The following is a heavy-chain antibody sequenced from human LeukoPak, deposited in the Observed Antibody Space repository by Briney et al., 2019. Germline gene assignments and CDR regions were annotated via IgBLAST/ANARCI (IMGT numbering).Heavy chain of an antibody. CDR1: GGSISSGSYY. Sequence: PSQTLSLTCTVSGGSISSGSYYWSWIRQPAGKGLEWTGRIYTSGGTNYNPSLKSRVTISVDTSKNQFSLKLSSVTAADTAVYYCARDRAPRPFWWFDPWGQGTLVTVSS. V-gene: IGHV4-61*02. CDR2: IYTSGGT. CDR3: ARDRAPRPFWWFDP. D-gene: IGHD6-6*01. J-gene: IGHJ5*02.